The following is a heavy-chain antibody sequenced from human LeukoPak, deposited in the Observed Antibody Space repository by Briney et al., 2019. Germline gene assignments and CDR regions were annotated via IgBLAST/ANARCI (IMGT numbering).Heavy chain of an antibody. CDR2: ISSSSSYI. Sequence: GGSLRLSCAASGFTFSSYSMNWVRQAPGKGLEWVLSISSSSSYIYYADSVKGRFTISRDNAKNSLYLQMNSLRAEDTAVYYCARKSIAAAGYFDYWGQGTLVTVSS. CDR3: ARKSIAAAGYFDY. D-gene: IGHD6-13*01. V-gene: IGHV3-21*01. CDR1: GFTFSSYS. J-gene: IGHJ4*02.